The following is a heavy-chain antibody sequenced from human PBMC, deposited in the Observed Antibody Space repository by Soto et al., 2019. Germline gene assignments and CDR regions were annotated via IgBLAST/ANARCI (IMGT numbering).Heavy chain of an antibody. J-gene: IGHJ4*02. CDR3: ARLGGVKSFSDY. CDR1: GGSISSYY. V-gene: IGHV4-59*08. CDR2: IYYSGST. Sequence: PSETLSLTCTVSGGSISSYYWSWIRQPPGKGLEWIGYIYYSGSTNYNPSLKSRVTISVDTSKNQFSLKLSSVTAADTAVYYCARLGGVKSFSDYWGQGTLVTVSS. D-gene: IGHD1-26*01.